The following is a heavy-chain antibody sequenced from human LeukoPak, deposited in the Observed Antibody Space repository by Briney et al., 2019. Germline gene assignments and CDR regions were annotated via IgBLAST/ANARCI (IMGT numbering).Heavy chain of an antibody. CDR2: INPNSGGT. J-gene: IGHJ5*02. CDR3: AKGTYYDFWSGYLRFDP. V-gene: IGHV1-2*02. D-gene: IGHD3-3*01. CDR1: GYTFTGYY. Sequence: ASVKVSCKASGYTFTGYYMHWVRQAPGQGLEWMGWINPNSGGTNYAQKFQGRVTMTRDTSISTAYMELSRLRSDDTAVYYCAKGTYYDFWSGYLRFDPWGQGTLVTVSS.